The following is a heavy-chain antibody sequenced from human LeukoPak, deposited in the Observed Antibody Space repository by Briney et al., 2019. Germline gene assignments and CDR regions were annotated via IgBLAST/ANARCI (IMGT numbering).Heavy chain of an antibody. J-gene: IGHJ5*02. CDR2: IYYSGST. D-gene: IGHD3-16*02. CDR3: ARPSKYYDYVWGSYRPSPDQTNNWFDP. V-gene: IGHV4-39*01. CDR1: GGSISSSSYY. Sequence: PSETLSLTCTVSGGSISSSSYYWGWIRQPPGKGLEWIGSIYYSGSTYYNPSLKSRVTISVDTSKNQYSLKLSSVTAADTAVYYCARPSKYYDYVWGSYRPSPDQTNNWFDPSGQGTLVTVSS.